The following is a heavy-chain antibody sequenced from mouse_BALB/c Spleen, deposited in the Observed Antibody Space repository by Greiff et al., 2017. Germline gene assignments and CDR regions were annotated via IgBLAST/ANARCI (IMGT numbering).Heavy chain of an antibody. V-gene: IGHV2-3*01. D-gene: IGHD2-10*02. CDR2: IWGDGST. J-gene: IGHJ3*01. CDR3: ARNGEYGNYPFAY. CDR1: GFSLTSYG. Sequence: VQLQQSGPGLVAPSQSLSITCTVSGFSLTSYGVSWVRQPPGKGLEWLGVIWGDGSTNYHSALISRLSISKDNSKSQVFFKMNSLQANDTAIYYCARNGEYGNYPFAYWGQGTLVTVSA.